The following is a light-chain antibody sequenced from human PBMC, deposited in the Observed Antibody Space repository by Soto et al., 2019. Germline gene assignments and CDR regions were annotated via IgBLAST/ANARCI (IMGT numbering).Light chain of an antibody. CDR3: AAWDDTLNGYV. Sequence: QSVLTQPPSASGTPGQRVTISCSGSSSNIGRNSVSWYQHPPRTAPKLLIFSNDQRPSGVPDRFSGSKSGTSASLAISGLQSEDEADYYCAAWDDTLNGYVFGTGTKLTVL. V-gene: IGLV1-44*01. CDR2: SND. J-gene: IGLJ1*01. CDR1: SSNIGRNS.